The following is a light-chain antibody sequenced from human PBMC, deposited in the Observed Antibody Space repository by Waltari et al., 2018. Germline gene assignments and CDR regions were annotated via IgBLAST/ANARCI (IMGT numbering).Light chain of an antibody. CDR2: EYG. V-gene: IGLV1-40*01. Sequence: QSVLTQPPSVSGAPGQRVTISCTGSSSNIGAGYDVHCYQKLPGTAPKHLIYEYGSWHPGGPDRCSGSQSCTSASLAITGLQAEDEADYYCQSYDSSLSGVVFGGGTKLTIL. J-gene: IGLJ3*02. CDR3: QSYDSSLSGVV. CDR1: SSNIGAGYD.